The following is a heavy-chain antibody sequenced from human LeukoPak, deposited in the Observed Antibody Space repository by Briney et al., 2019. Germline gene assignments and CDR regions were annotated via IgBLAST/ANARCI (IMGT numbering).Heavy chain of an antibody. J-gene: IGHJ5*02. V-gene: IGHV3-23*01. Sequence: GGSLRLSCAASGFTFSSYAMTCVRQAPGKGLDWVATITASGSSTFHADSVKGRFTISRDHSKNTLYLLVGSLRAEDTAIYYFAKDVSPLGWFLDPWGEGARLSVSS. D-gene: IGHD3-3*01. CDR3: AKDVSPLGWFLDP. CDR1: GFTFSSYA. CDR2: ITASGSST.